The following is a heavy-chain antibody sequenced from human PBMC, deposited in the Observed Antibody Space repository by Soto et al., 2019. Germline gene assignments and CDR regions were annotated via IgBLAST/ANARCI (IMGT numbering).Heavy chain of an antibody. CDR1: GFTFSSYW. J-gene: IGHJ3*01. D-gene: IGHD3-22*01. Sequence: PGGSLRLSCAASGFTFSSYWMSWVRQAPGKGLEWVANIKQDGSQKWYWDPVKNRFTISRENTKNSLCLQMNSLRAEDTAVDYCARGDNHDTSCPFSDAFHVWGQGTMVTVS. CDR2: IKQDGSQK. CDR3: ARGDNHDTSCPFSDAFHV. V-gene: IGHV3-7*04.